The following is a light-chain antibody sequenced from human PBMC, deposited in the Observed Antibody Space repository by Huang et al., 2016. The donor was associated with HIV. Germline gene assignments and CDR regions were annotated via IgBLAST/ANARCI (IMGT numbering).Light chain of an antibody. CDR3: QQYFTTPLA. Sequence: IQMTQSPSSLSASVGDRVTITCRASQAISNSLVWYHQKPGKAPKILLFAASRLDSGVPSRFRGSGSWTDYTLTISSLQPDDFATYYCQQYFTTPLAFGGGTKVEIK. CDR2: AAS. V-gene: IGKV1-NL1*01. J-gene: IGKJ4*01. CDR1: QAISNS.